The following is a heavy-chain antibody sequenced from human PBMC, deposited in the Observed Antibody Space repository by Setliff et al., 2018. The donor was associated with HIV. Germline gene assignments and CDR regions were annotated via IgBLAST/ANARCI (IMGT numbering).Heavy chain of an antibody. CDR1: GGSISSHY. V-gene: IGHV4-59*11. Sequence: SETLSLTCTVSGGSISSHYWSWIRLPPGKGLEWIGTIYYNGNTNYNPSLKSRVTILVDTSKNLFSLKLSSVTPADTAVYYCARDQRLSYWGQGTLVTVSS. J-gene: IGHJ4*02. CDR2: IYYNGNT. CDR3: ARDQRLSY.